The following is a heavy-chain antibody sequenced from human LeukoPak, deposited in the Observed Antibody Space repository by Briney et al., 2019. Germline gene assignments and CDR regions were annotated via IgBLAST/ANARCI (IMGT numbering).Heavy chain of an antibody. CDR2: IDHSGST. CDR1: GDSISSSSYY. J-gene: IGHJ6*03. CDR3: ARDRLEAGYYYMDV. D-gene: IGHD6-19*01. V-gene: IGHV4-39*07. Sequence: PSETLSLTCTVSGDSISSSSYYWGWIRQPPGKGLEWIGTIDHSGSTFYNPSLKSRVTISVDTSKNQFSLKLSSVTAADTAVYYCARDRLEAGYYYMDVWGKGTTVTVSS.